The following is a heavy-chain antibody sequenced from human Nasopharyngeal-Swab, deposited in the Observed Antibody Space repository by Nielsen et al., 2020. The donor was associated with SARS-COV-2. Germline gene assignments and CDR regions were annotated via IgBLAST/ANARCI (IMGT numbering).Heavy chain of an antibody. D-gene: IGHD3-3*01. CDR3: ARAHYYDFWSGSGRYAFDI. J-gene: IGHJ3*02. Sequence: GGSLRLSCAASGFTFSSYSMNWVRQAPGKGLEWVSYISSSSSTRYYADSVKGRFTISRDHAKSSLYLQMNSLRAEDTAVYYCARAHYYDFWSGSGRYAFDIWGQGTMVTVSS. CDR2: ISSSSSTR. CDR1: GFTFSSYS. V-gene: IGHV3-48*04.